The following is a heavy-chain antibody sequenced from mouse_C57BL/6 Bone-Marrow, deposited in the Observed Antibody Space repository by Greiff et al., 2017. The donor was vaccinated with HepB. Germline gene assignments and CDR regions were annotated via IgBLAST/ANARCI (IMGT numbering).Heavy chain of an antibody. CDR1: GFTFSDYY. CDR2: INYDGSST. V-gene: IGHV5-16*01. J-gene: IGHJ1*03. D-gene: IGHD1-1*01. Sequence: EVKLVESEGGLVQPGSSMKLSCTASGFTFSDYYIAWVRQVPEKGLEWVANINYDGSSTYYLDSLKSRFIISRDNAKNILYLQMRSLKSEDTATYYCARDGVYYGSSYWYCDVWGTGTTVTVSS. CDR3: ARDGVYYGSSYWYCDV.